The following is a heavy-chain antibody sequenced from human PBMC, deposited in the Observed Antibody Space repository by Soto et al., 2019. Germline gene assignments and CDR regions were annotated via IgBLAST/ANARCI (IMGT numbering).Heavy chain of an antibody. D-gene: IGHD3-22*01. V-gene: IGHV1-46*01. CDR1: GYTFTSYY. J-gene: IGHJ4*02. CDR3: ASETYYYDSSGYYSPPPQYYFDY. CDR2: INPSGGST. Sequence: GASVKVSCKASGYTFTSYYMHWVRQAPGQGLEWMGIINPSGGSTSYAQKFQGRVTMTRDTSTSTVYMELSSLRSEDTAVYYSASETYYYDSSGYYSPPPQYYFDYWGQGTLVTVSS.